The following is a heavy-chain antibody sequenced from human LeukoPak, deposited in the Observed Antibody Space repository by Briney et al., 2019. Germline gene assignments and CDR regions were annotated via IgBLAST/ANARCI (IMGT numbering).Heavy chain of an antibody. V-gene: IGHV4-59*08. CDR3: ASSYSSGWYFDY. CDR2: IYYSGST. CDR1: GGSISSYH. J-gene: IGHJ4*02. Sequence: SETLSLTYTVSGGSISSYHWSCIRQPPGKGLEWIGYIYYSGSTNYNPSLKSRVTISVDTSKNQFSLKLSSVTAADTAVYYCASSYSSGWYFDYWGQGTLVTVSS. D-gene: IGHD6-19*01.